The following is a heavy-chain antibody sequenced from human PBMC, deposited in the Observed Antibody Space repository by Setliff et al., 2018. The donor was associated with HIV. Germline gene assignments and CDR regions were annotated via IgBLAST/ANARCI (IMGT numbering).Heavy chain of an antibody. V-gene: IGHV3-21*01. CDR3: ARDAGRGVVAATPRWGYYGMDV. Sequence: GGSLRLSCAASGFTFSSYSMNWVRQAPGKGLEWVSSISSSGSYIYYADSVKGRFTIARDNAKNSLYLQMNSLRAEDTAVYYCARDAGRGVVAATPRWGYYGMDVWGQGTTVTVSS. CDR1: GFTFSSYS. D-gene: IGHD2-15*01. J-gene: IGHJ6*02. CDR2: ISSSGSYI.